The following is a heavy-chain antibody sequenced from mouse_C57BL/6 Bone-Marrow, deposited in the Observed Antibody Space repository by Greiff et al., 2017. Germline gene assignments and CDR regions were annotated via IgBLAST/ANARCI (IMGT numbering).Heavy chain of an antibody. V-gene: IGHV5-4*03. CDR1: GFTFSSYA. Sequence: EVKLVESGGGLVKPGGSLKLSCAASGFTFSSYAMSWVRQTPEKRLEWVATISAGGSYTYYPDNVKGRFTISRDNAKNNLYLQMSHLKSEDTAMYYCAIYDYDVRFAYWGQGTLVTVSA. CDR2: ISAGGSYT. J-gene: IGHJ3*01. D-gene: IGHD2-4*01. CDR3: AIYDYDVRFAY.